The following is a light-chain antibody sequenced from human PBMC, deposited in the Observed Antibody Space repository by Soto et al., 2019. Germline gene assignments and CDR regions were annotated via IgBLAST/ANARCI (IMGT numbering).Light chain of an antibody. CDR2: DAS. V-gene: IGKV3-11*01. CDR1: RSVSSY. Sequence: EILLTQSPATLSLSPGERATLSCRASRSVSSYLAWYQQKPGQAPRLLIYDASNRATGIPARFSGSGSGTDFTLTISSLEPEDFAVYYCQQRSNWPPPITFGQGTRLEIK. J-gene: IGKJ5*01. CDR3: QQRSNWPPPIT.